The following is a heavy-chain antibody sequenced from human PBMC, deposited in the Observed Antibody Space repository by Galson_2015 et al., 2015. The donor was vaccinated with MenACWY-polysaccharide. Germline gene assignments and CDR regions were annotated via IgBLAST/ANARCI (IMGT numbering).Heavy chain of an antibody. D-gene: IGHD6-19*01. CDR1: AFTVSSNH. CDR3: ARLAVDNYFDY. CDR2: IYSGGST. Sequence: SLRLSCAASAFTVSSNHMSWVCQAPGKGLEWVSVIYSGGSTYYADSVKGRFTISRDNSKNTLYLQMNSLRAEDTALYYCARLAVDNYFDYWGQGTLVAVSS. V-gene: IGHV3-66*01. J-gene: IGHJ4*02.